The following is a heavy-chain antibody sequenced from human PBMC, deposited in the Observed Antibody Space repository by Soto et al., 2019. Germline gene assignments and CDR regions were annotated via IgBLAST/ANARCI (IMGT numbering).Heavy chain of an antibody. D-gene: IGHD6-6*01. V-gene: IGHV4-34*01. Sequence: SETLSLTCAVYGGSFSGYYWSWIRQPPGKGLEWIGEINHSGSTNYNPSLKSRVTISVDTSKNQFSLKLSSVTAADTAVYYCARGYSSSSNPRRDFDYWGQGTLVTVSS. CDR3: ARGYSSSSNPRRDFDY. J-gene: IGHJ4*02. CDR1: GGSFSGYY. CDR2: INHSGST.